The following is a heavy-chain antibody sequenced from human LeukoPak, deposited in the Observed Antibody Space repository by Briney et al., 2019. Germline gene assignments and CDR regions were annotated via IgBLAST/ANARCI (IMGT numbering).Heavy chain of an antibody. J-gene: IGHJ3*02. CDR1: GFTFSSYG. V-gene: IGHV3-30*02. D-gene: IGHD1-26*01. CDR3: ARGGSYLSAFDI. CDR2: IQYDGSNE. Sequence: GGSLRLSCAASGFTFSSYGMHWVRQAPGKGLEWVAYIQYDGSNEQYADSVKGRSSISRDSSKNILYLQMNSLRAEDTAVYYCARGGSYLSAFDIWGQGTMVTVSS.